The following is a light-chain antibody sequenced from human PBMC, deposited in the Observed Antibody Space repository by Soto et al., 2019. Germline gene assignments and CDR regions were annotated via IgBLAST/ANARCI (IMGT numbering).Light chain of an antibody. Sequence: QSALTQPASVSGSPGQSITISCTGTSSDVGSYNLVSWYQQHRGKAPKLMIYEVSKRPSGVSNRFSGSKSGNTASLTISGLQAEDEADYYCCSYAGSSSVVFGGGTKVTVL. V-gene: IGLV2-23*02. CDR2: EVS. CDR1: SSDVGSYNL. CDR3: CSYAGSSSVV. J-gene: IGLJ2*01.